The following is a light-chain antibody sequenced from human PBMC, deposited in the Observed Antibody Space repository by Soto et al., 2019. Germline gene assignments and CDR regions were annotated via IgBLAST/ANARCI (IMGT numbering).Light chain of an antibody. Sequence: QSVLTQPPSVSGAPGQRVTISCTGSTSNIGAGYDVHWYQQLPGTAPKLLIYGNSNRPSGVPDRFSGSKSGTSVSLAITGLQAEDEADYYCPSYDRSLSGSVFGGGTKVTVL. CDR1: TSNIGAGYD. CDR3: PSYDRSLSGSV. J-gene: IGLJ2*01. CDR2: GNS. V-gene: IGLV1-40*01.